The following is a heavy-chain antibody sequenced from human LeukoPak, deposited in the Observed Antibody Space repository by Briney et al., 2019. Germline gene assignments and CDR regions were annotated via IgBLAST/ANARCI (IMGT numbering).Heavy chain of an antibody. CDR1: GYTYSGYH. J-gene: IGHJ4*02. CDR3: ARERRKGELSLVY. Sequence: ASETVSLKASGYTYSGYHMHGVRQAPGQGLQRMRSINPNSGGTNYAQKFQGRVTVTRDTSISTAYMELSRLRSDDTAVYYCARERRKGELSLVYWGQGTLVTVSS. CDR2: INPNSGGT. D-gene: IGHD1-26*01. V-gene: IGHV1-2*02.